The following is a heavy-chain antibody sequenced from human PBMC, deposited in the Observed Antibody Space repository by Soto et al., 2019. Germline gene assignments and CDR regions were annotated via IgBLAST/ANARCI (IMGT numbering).Heavy chain of an antibody. V-gene: IGHV1-18*04. CDR3: AREGILGLFDAYDL. J-gene: IGHJ3*01. CDR2: ISTHSGNT. CDR1: VFTSSG. D-gene: IGHD3-3*01. Sequence: ASVKVSCKATVFTSSGISWVRQAPGQRLEWMGWISTHSGNTIYAQKFQGRVIMTMDTSTTTVYMELRSLRPDDTAVYLCAREGILGLFDAYDLWGQGTMVTVSS.